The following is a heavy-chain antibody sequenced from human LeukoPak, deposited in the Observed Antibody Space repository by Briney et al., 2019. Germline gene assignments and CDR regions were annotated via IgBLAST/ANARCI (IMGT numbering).Heavy chain of an antibody. CDR2: INWNGGST. Sequence: RPWGVLRLSCAASGFTFDDYGMSWVRQAPGKGLEWVSGINWNGGSTGYADSVKGRFTISRDNAKNSLYLQMNSLRAEDTALYYCARGGISSGYSYYFDYWGQGTLVTVSS. CDR3: ARGGISSGYSYYFDY. D-gene: IGHD3-22*01. V-gene: IGHV3-20*04. CDR1: GFTFDDYG. J-gene: IGHJ4*02.